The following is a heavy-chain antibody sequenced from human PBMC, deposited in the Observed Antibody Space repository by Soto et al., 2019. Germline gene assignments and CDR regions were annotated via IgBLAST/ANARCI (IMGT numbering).Heavy chain of an antibody. Sequence: SQTLSLTCAISGDSVSSNSAAWNWIRQSPSRGLEWLGRTYYRSKWYNDYAVSVKSRITINPDTSKNQFSLQLNSVTPEDTAFYYCARFIGPSVENWNYPFDYWGQGTLVTVSS. CDR2: TYYRSKWYN. CDR1: GDSVSSNSAA. D-gene: IGHD1-7*01. V-gene: IGHV6-1*01. CDR3: ARFIGPSVENWNYPFDY. J-gene: IGHJ4*02.